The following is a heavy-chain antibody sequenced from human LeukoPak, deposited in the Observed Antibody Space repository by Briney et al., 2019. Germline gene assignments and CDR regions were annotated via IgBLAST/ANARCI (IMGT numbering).Heavy chain of an antibody. Sequence: TGGSLRLSCAASGFTLSSYWMHWVRQPPGKGLVWVSRIKTDGANTNYADSVKGRFTISRDNAKNTLYLQMNGLRAEDTAVYYCARTSYYYDSTGFSYPNYFDHWGQGTLVTVSS. D-gene: IGHD3-22*01. V-gene: IGHV3-74*01. J-gene: IGHJ4*02. CDR1: GFTLSSYW. CDR3: ARTSYYYDSTGFSYPNYFDH. CDR2: IKTDGANT.